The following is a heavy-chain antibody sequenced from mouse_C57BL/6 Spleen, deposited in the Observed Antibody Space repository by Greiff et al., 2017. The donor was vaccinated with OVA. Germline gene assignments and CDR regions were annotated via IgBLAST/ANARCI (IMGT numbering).Heavy chain of an antibody. CDR2: ISSGGSYT. J-gene: IGHJ2*01. CDR3: ARPGPRDYFDY. V-gene: IGHV5-6*01. Sequence: EVQVVESGGDLVKPGGSLKLSCAASGFTFSSYGMSWVRQTPDKRLEWVATISSGGSYTYYPDSVKGRFTISRDNAKNTLYLQMSSLKSEDTAMYYVARPGPRDYFDYWGQGTTLTVSS. CDR1: GFTFSSYG.